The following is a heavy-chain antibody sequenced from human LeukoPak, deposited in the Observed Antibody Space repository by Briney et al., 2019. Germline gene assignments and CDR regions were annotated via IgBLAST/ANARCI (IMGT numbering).Heavy chain of an antibody. CDR3: ARGLGAPDH. J-gene: IGHJ4*02. V-gene: IGHV3-23*01. CDR1: GFTFSTSA. CDR2: ISESGGST. D-gene: IGHD1-26*01. Sequence: QTGGSLRLSCVVSGFTFSTSAMSWVRQAPGKGPEWASGISESGGSTYYADSVKGRFTSSRDNVKNSLYLQMNSLRVEDTAVYYCARGLGAPDHWGQGTLVTVSS.